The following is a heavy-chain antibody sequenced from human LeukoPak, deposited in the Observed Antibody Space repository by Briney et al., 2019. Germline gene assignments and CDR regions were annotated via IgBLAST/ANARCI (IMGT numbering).Heavy chain of an antibody. CDR3: ARPYSSSWYDYYYYMDV. Sequence: SETLSLTCTVSGDSISSGDYYWSWIRQPAGKGLEWIGRISSSGSTYYNPSLKSRVTISVDTSKNQFSLKLSSVTAADTAVYYCARPYSSSWYDYYYYMDVWGKGTTVTVSS. V-gene: IGHV4-61*02. CDR1: GDSISSGDYY. D-gene: IGHD6-13*01. CDR2: ISSSGST. J-gene: IGHJ6*03.